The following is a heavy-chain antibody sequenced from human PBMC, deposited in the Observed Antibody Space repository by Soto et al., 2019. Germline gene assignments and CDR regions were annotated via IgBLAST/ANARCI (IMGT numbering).Heavy chain of an antibody. CDR2: INPSGGST. CDR3: ARGFSSGWPFGY. D-gene: IGHD6-19*01. V-gene: IGHV1-46*01. J-gene: IGHJ4*02. Sequence: QVQLVQSGAEVKKPGASVKVSCKASGYTFTNYYMHWVRQAPGQGLEWMGIINPSGGSTTYAQKFQGRVTMTRDTSTITVYMELSSLRSEDTAVYYCARGFSSGWPFGYWGQGTPVTVSS. CDR1: GYTFTNYY.